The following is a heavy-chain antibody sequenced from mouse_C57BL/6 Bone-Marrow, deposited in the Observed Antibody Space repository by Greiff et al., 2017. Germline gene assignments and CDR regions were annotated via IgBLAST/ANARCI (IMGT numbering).Heavy chain of an antibody. CDR2: INPGSGGT. Sequence: QVQLKESGAELVRPGTSVKVSCKASGYAFTNYLIEWVKQRPGQGLEWIGVINPGSGGTNYNEKFKGKATLTADKSSSTAYMQLSSLTSEDSAVYFCARRGYGSRFDYWGQGTTLTVSS. CDR3: ARRGYGSRFDY. V-gene: IGHV1-54*01. J-gene: IGHJ2*01. D-gene: IGHD1-1*01. CDR1: GYAFTNYL.